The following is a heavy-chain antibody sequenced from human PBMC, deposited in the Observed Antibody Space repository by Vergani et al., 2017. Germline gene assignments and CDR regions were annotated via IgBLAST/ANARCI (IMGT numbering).Heavy chain of an antibody. J-gene: IGHJ4*02. CDR2: ISGSGGST. Sequence: EVKRVWAGGGGVEPGGSLRLSCAASGFTFSSYAMSWVRRAPGKGLEWVSAISGSGGSTYYSDSVKGRFTISRDNSKNTLYLQMNSLRAEDTAVYYCAKDVDSYGYSFGYWGQGTLVTVSS. CDR3: AKDVDSYGYSFGY. V-gene: IGHV3-23*04. D-gene: IGHD5-18*01. CDR1: GFTFSSYA.